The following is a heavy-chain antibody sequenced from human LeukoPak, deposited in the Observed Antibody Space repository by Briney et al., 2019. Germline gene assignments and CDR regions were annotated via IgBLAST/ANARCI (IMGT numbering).Heavy chain of an antibody. CDR3: ARAPRIDWEYYFDY. Sequence: GGSLRLSCAASGFTFSSYWMHWVRQAPGKGLLWVSRINSDGSSTSYADSVKGRFTISRDNAKNTLYLRTNSLRAEDTAVYYCARAPRIDWEYYFDYWGQGTLVTVSS. J-gene: IGHJ4*02. CDR1: GFTFSSYW. D-gene: IGHD3-9*01. CDR2: INSDGSST. V-gene: IGHV3-74*01.